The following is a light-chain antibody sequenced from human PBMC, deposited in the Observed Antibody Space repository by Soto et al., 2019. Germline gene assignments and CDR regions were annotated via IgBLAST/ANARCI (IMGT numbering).Light chain of an antibody. CDR3: QQCGSSST. CDR2: GAS. V-gene: IGKV3-20*01. CDR1: QSVSSSY. J-gene: IGKJ5*01. Sequence: EIVLTQSPGTLSLSPGEIATLSCRASQSVSSSYLAWYQQKPGQAPRLLIYGASSRATGIPDRFSGSGSGTDFTLTISRLEPEDFAVYYCQQCGSSSTFGQGTRLEI.